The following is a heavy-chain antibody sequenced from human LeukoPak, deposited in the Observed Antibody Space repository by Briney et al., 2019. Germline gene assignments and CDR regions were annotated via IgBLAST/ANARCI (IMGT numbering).Heavy chain of an antibody. CDR3: ATESSWYVSYYYYGMDV. Sequence: ASVKVSCKASGGTFSSYAISWVRQAPGKGLEWMGGFDPEDGETIYAQKFQGRVTMTEDTSTDTAYMELSSLRSEDTAVYYCATESSWYVSYYYYGMDVWGQGTTVTVSS. CDR1: GGTFSSYA. J-gene: IGHJ6*02. CDR2: FDPEDGET. V-gene: IGHV1-24*01. D-gene: IGHD6-13*01.